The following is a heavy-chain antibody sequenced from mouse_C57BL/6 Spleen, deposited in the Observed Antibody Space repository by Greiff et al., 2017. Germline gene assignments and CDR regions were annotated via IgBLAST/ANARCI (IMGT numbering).Heavy chain of an antibody. CDR3: ARDYDGYLFDY. J-gene: IGHJ2*01. V-gene: IGHV1-64*01. CDR1: GYTFTSYW. Sequence: QVQLKQSGAELVKPGASVKLSCKASGYTFTSYWMHWVKQRPGQGLEWIGMIHPNSGSTNYNEKFKSKATLTVDKSSSTAYMQLSSLTSEDSAVYYCARDYDGYLFDYWGQGTTLTVSS. D-gene: IGHD2-3*01. CDR2: IHPNSGST.